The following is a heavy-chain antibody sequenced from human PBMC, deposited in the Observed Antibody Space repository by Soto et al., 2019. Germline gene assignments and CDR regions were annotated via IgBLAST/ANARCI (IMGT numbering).Heavy chain of an antibody. CDR2: ISAYNGNT. V-gene: IGHV1-18*01. Sequence: ASVKVSCKASGYTFTSYGISWVRQAPGQGLEWMGWISAYNGNTSYAQKLQGRVTMTTDTSTSTAYMELRSLRSEDTAVYYCARVMYYYDSSGYLPYGVDVWGQGTTVTGLL. J-gene: IGHJ6*02. CDR1: GYTFTSYG. CDR3: ARVMYYYDSSGYLPYGVDV. D-gene: IGHD3-22*01.